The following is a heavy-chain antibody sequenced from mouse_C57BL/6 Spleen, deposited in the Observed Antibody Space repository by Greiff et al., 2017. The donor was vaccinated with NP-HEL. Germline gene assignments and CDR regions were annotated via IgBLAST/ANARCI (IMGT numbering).Heavy chain of an antibody. D-gene: IGHD3-3*01. Sequence: VQLHESGAELVRPGTSVKMSCKASGYTFTNYWIGWAKQRPGHGLEWIGDIYPGGGYTNYNEKFKGKATLTADKSSSTAYMQFSSLTSEDSAIYYCARSGTGGNWFAYWGQGTLVTVSA. J-gene: IGHJ3*01. CDR2: IYPGGGYT. CDR3: ARSGTGGNWFAY. V-gene: IGHV1-63*01. CDR1: GYTFTNYW.